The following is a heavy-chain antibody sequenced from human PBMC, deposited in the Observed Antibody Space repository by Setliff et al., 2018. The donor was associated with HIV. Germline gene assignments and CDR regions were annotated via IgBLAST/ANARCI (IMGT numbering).Heavy chain of an antibody. CDR1: GASIGCDDVY. V-gene: IGHV4-61*09. J-gene: IGHJ4*02. Sequence: ASETLSLTCTFSGASIGCDDVYWSWIRQPAGKGLEWIGHIYSSENTNYNPSLKSGVTISLDTSKSQFSLKLTSVTATDTATYYCARHGIAAAYGEGGTFDNWGQGTLVTVSS. CDR3: ARHGIAAAYGEGGTFDN. D-gene: IGHD6-13*01. CDR2: IYSSENT.